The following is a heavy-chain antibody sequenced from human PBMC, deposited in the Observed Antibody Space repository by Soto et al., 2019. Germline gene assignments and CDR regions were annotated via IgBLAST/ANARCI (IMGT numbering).Heavy chain of an antibody. V-gene: IGHV1-69*08. J-gene: IGHJ4*02. CDR2: SIPILDVA. Sequence: QVQLVQSGAEVKKPGSSVRVCCKASGDTFSTYTISWVRQAPGQGFEWLGRSIPILDVANYAQSFQGRVTTTADKSKSTAYMELNSLRSEDTAVYYCARDSGNQLLIDYWGQGTLVTVSS. D-gene: IGHD2-2*01. CDR3: ARDSGNQLLIDY. CDR1: GDTFSTYT.